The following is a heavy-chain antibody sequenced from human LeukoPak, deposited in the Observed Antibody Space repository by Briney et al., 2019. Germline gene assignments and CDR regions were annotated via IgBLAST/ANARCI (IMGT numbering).Heavy chain of an antibody. CDR1: GFTVSSNY. V-gene: IGHV3-66*01. CDR2: IYSGGST. Sequence: HPGGSLRLSCADSGFTVSSNYMRWVRQAPGKGLEWVSVIYSGGSTHYADSVKGRFTISRDNSKNTLYLQMNSLRAGDTAVYYCARDRLHYDSLTGYPADWGQGTLVTVSS. D-gene: IGHD3-9*01. J-gene: IGHJ4*02. CDR3: ARDRLHYDSLTGYPAD.